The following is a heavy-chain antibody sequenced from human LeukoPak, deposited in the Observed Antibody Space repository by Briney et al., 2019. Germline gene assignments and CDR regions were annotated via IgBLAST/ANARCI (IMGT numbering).Heavy chain of an antibody. CDR2: ISYDGSNK. CDR1: GFTFSSYS. J-gene: IGHJ4*02. V-gene: IGHV3-30*03. Sequence: GGSLRLSCAASGFTFSSYSMNWVRQAPGKGLEWVAVISYDGSNKYYADSVRGRFTISRDNSKNTLYLQMNSLRAEDTAVYYCSSSWYNYWGQGTLVTVSS. D-gene: IGHD6-13*01. CDR3: SSSWYNY.